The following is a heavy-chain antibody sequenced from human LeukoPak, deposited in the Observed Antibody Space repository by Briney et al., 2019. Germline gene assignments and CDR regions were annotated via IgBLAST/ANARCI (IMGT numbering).Heavy chain of an antibody. Sequence: TSETLSLTCTVSGGSISNYYWSWIRQPPGKGLEWIGYIYHSGSTSYNPSLKSRVTISVDTSKNQFSLKLSSVTAADTAVYYCARQGRYYYYGMDVWGQGTTVTVSS. CDR3: ARQGRYYYYGMDV. V-gene: IGHV4-59*08. CDR2: IYHSGST. CDR1: GGSISNYY. J-gene: IGHJ6*02.